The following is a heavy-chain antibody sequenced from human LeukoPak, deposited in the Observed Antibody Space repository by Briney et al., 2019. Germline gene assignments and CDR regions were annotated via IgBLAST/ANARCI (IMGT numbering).Heavy chain of an antibody. V-gene: IGHV4-39*01. CDR3: ARGPLYSSSSGPYYYYYYYMDV. D-gene: IGHD6-6*01. J-gene: IGHJ6*03. Sequence: SETLSLTCTVSGGSISSSSYYWGWIRQPPGKGLEWIGSIYYSGSTYYNPSLKSRVTISVDTSKNQFSLKLSSVTAADTAVYYCARGPLYSSSSGPYYYYYYYMDVWGKGTTVTVSS. CDR1: GGSISSSSYY. CDR2: IYYSGST.